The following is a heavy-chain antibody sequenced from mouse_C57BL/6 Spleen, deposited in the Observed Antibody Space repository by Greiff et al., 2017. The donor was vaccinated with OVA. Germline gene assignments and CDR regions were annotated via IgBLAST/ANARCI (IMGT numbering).Heavy chain of an antibody. J-gene: IGHJ2*01. V-gene: IGHV5-6*01. Sequence: EVKLMESGGDLVKPGGSLKLSCAASGFTFSSYGMSWVRQTPDKRLEWVATISSGGSYTYYPDSVKGRFTISRDNAKNTLYLQMSSLKSEDTATYYCARHEITTVDYFDYWGQGTTLTVSS. D-gene: IGHD1-1*01. CDR2: ISSGGSYT. CDR3: ARHEITTVDYFDY. CDR1: GFTFSSYG.